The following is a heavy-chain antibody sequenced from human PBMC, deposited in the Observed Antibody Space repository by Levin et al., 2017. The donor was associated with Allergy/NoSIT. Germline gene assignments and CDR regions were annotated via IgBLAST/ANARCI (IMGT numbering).Heavy chain of an antibody. CDR3: AKGWLQWGYFDY. D-gene: IGHD5-24*01. Sequence: LSLTCAASGFMFRNSAMSWVRQAPGKGLEWVSSISTSGGTTYYADSVKGRFTISKDTSKNTLYLQMNSLRAEDTAVYYCAKGWLQWGYFDYWGQGTLVPVSS. CDR1: GFMFRNSA. V-gene: IGHV3-23*01. CDR2: ISTSGGTT. J-gene: IGHJ4*02.